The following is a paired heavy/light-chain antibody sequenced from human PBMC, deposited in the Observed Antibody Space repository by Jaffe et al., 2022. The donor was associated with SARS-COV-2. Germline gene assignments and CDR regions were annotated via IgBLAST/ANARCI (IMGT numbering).Heavy chain of an antibody. D-gene: IGHD2-2*02. CDR3: ARHAPDPDIVVVPAAIPGYITGTYVDY. Sequence: QLQLQESGPGLVKPSETLSLTCTVSGGSISSSSYYWGWIRQPPGKGLEWIGSIYYSGSTYYNPSLKSRVTISVDTSKNQFSLKLSSVTAADTAVYYCARHAPDPDIVVVPAAIPGYITGTYVDYWGQGTLVTVSS. J-gene: IGHJ4*02. V-gene: IGHV4-39*01. CDR2: IYYSGST. CDR1: GGSISSSSYY.
Light chain of an antibody. CDR2: AAS. Sequence: DIQMTQSPSSLSASVGDRVTITCRASQSISSYLNWYQQKPGKAPKLLIYAASSLQSGVPSRFSGSGSGTDFTLTISSLQPEDFATYYCQQSYSNPYTFGQGTKLEIK. V-gene: IGKV1-39*01. CDR3: QQSYSNPYT. CDR1: QSISSY. J-gene: IGKJ2*01.